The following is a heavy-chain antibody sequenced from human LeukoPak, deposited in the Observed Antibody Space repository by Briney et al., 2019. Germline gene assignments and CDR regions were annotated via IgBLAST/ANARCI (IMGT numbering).Heavy chain of an antibody. CDR2: IKQDGSEK. Sequence: GGSLRLSCAASRLTFTYWMSWVRQAPGKGLEWVANIKQDGSEKYYADSVKGRFTISRDNAKRSLYLQMNSLRAEDTALYYCASSFSDDFWSGHFWGQGTLVTVSS. J-gene: IGHJ4*02. CDR3: ASSFSDDFWSGHF. CDR1: RLTFTYW. V-gene: IGHV3-7*01. D-gene: IGHD3-3*01.